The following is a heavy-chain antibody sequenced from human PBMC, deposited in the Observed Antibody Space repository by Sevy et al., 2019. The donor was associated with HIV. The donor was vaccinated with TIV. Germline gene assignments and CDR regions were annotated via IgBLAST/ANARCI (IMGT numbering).Heavy chain of an antibody. Sequence: GGSLRLSCAASGFTFSSYSMNWVRQAPGKGLEWVSSISSSSSYIYYADSVKGQFTISRDNAKNSLYLQMNSLRAEDTAVYYCARARVAATLHFDYWGQGTLVTVSS. D-gene: IGHD2-15*01. V-gene: IGHV3-21*01. CDR1: GFTFSSYS. CDR2: ISSSSSYI. J-gene: IGHJ4*02. CDR3: ARARVAATLHFDY.